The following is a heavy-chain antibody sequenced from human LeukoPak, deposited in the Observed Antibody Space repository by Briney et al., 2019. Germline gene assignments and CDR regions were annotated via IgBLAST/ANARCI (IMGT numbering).Heavy chain of an antibody. CDR3: ARSTYNDFWSGYLIDY. CDR1: GYTFTGYY. V-gene: IGHV1-2*02. CDR2: INPNSGGT. J-gene: IGHJ4*02. D-gene: IGHD3-3*01. Sequence: ASVKVSCKASGYTFTGYYMHWVRQAPGQGLEWMGWINPNSGGTNYAQEFQGRVTMTRDTSISTAYMELSRLRSDDTAVYYCARSTYNDFWSGYLIDYWGQGTLVTVSS.